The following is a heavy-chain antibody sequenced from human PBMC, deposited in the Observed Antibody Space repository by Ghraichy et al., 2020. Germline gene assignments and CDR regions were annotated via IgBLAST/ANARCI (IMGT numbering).Heavy chain of an antibody. CDR3: AKAWGYCSAATCPSYNWFDP. D-gene: IGHD2-15*01. V-gene: IGHV3-23*01. CDR1: GFPFSSYA. Sequence: GGSLRLSCAASGFPFSSYAMSWVRQTPGKGLEWVSSISFSGANTYYAISVKGRFTISRDNSKNTLYLQMNSLRADDTAVNYCAKAWGYCSAATCPSYNWFDPWGQGTLVTVSS. J-gene: IGHJ5*02. CDR2: ISFSGANT.